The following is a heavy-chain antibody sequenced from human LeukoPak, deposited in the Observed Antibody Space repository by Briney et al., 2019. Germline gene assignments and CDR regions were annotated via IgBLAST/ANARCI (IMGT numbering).Heavy chain of an antibody. CDR1: GGSISSSSYY. V-gene: IGHV4-39*01. CDR2: IYYSGST. J-gene: IGHJ6*03. CDR3: AGITIFDYYNYMDV. D-gene: IGHD3-3*01. Sequence: SETLSLTCTVSGGSISSSSYYWGWIRQPPGKGLEWIGSIYYSGSTYYNPSLKSRVTISVDTSKNQFSLKLSSVTAADTAVYYCAGITIFDYYNYMDVWGKGTTVTVSS.